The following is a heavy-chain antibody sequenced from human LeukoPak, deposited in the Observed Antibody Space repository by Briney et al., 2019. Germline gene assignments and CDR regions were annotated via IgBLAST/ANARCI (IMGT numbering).Heavy chain of an antibody. Sequence: ASVKVSCKASGYTFTNYAMNWVRQAPGQGLEWMGWIHPSTGNPTYAQGFTGRFVFSLDTSVSTTYLQISSLKAEDTAVYFCARAFQSLGGLSLPDYWGQGTLVTVSS. J-gene: IGHJ4*02. D-gene: IGHD3-16*02. CDR3: ARAFQSLGGLSLPDY. CDR1: GYTFTNYA. V-gene: IGHV7-4-1*02. CDR2: IHPSTGNP.